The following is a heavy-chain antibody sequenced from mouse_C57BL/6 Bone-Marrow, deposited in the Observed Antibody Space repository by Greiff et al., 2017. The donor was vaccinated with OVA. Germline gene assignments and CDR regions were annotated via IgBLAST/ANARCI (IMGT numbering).Heavy chain of an antibody. V-gene: IGHV1-7*01. J-gene: IGHJ1*03. CDR2: INPSSGYT. CDR3: AMGYGSSYWYFDV. D-gene: IGHD1-1*01. CDR1: GYTFTSYW. Sequence: VQLQQPGAELAKPGASVKLSCKASGYTFTSYWMHWVKQRPGQGLEWIGYINPSSGYTKYNQKFKDKATLTADKSSSTAYMQLSSLTYEDSAVYYCAMGYGSSYWYFDVWGTGTTVTVSS.